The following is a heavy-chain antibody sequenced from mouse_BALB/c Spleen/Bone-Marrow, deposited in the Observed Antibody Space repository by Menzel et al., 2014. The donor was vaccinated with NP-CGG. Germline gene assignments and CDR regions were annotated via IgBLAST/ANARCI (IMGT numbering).Heavy chain of an antibody. J-gene: IGHJ2*01. CDR2: IVPSSAYS. CDR3: AREGSYDGRSGHFDF. V-gene: IGHV1-4*01. Sequence: VQGVESGAELARPGASVRMSCKASGYSFTSFTMHWLKQRPGQGLEWIAYIVPSSAYSNYNQKFKDKATLTADRSSNTAYMQLSSLPSEDSAVYYCAREGSYDGRSGHFDFWGPGTTLTVSS. D-gene: IGHD2-3*01. CDR1: GYSFTSFT.